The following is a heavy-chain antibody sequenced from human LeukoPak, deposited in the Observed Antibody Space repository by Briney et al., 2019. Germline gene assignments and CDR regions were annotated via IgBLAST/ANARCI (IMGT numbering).Heavy chain of an antibody. CDR2: IYSGGTT. D-gene: IGHD6-19*01. J-gene: IGHJ4*02. CDR1: GFTVSTKY. Sequence: PGGSLRLSCAASGFTVSTKYVNWVRQAPGKGLEWGSVIYSGGTTYYADSVKGRFTISRDNSKNTLYLQINSLRAEDAAVYYCARDHAISVAGSGLDYWGQGTLVTVSA. CDR3: ARDHAISVAGSGLDY. V-gene: IGHV3-66*01.